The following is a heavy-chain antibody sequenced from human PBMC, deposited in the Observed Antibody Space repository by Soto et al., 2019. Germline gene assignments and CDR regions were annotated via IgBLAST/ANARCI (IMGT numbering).Heavy chain of an antibody. J-gene: IGHJ6*02. CDR3: AREYCSGGSCYLHYYYGMDV. Sequence: EYGGGVVQPGRSLRLSCAASGFTFSSYAMHWVRQAPGKGLEWVAVISYDGSNKYYADSVKGRFTISRDNSKNTLYLQMNSLRAEDTAVYYCAREYCSGGSCYLHYYYGMDVWGQGTTVTVSS. D-gene: IGHD2-15*01. CDR2: ISYDGSNK. V-gene: IGHV3-30-3*01. CDR1: GFTFSSYA.